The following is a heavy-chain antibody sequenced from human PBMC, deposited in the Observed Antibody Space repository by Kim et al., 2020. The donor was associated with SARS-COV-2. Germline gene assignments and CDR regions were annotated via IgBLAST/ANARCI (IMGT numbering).Heavy chain of an antibody. CDR2: TRNKANSYTT. D-gene: IGHD2-15*01. Sequence: GGSLRLSCAASGFTFSDHYMDWVRQAPGKGLEWVGRTRNKANSYTTEYAASVKGRFTISRDDSKNSLYLQMNSLKTEDTAVYYCTREREGYCSGGGCRYYYYMDVWGKGTTVTVSS. J-gene: IGHJ6*03. CDR1: GFTFSDHY. V-gene: IGHV3-72*01. CDR3: TREREGYCSGGGCRYYYYMDV.